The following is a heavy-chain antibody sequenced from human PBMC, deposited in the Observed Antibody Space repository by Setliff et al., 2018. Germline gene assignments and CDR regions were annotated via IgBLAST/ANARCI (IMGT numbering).Heavy chain of an antibody. J-gene: IGHJ4*02. CDR2: INHSASA. V-gene: IGHV4-34*01. CDR1: GGSFSDYY. Sequence: ETLSLTCAASGGSFSDYYWTWIRQPPGKGLEWIAEINHSASANYNPSLKSRVTISVDTSKNQFSLKLSSVTAADTAVYYCATGAGYSSSWPFDYWGQGTLVTVS. D-gene: IGHD6-13*01. CDR3: ATGAGYSSSWPFDY.